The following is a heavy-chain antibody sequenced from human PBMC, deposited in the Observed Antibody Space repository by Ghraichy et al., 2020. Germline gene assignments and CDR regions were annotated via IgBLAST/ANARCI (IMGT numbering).Heavy chain of an antibody. CDR2: IYHSGIT. CDR3: ARDRSTASEFDY. D-gene: IGHD2/OR15-2a*01. Sequence: SETLSLTCAVSGDSISSSNWWSWVRQPPGKGLEWIGEIYHSGITNYNPSLKSRVTISLDKSKNQFSLQLTSVTAADTAVYYCARDRSTASEFDYWGQGTLVTVSS. V-gene: IGHV4-4*02. J-gene: IGHJ4*02. CDR1: GDSISSSNW.